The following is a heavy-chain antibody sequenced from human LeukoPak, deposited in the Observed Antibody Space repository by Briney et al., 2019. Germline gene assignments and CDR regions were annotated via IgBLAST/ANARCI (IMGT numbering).Heavy chain of an antibody. Sequence: SETLSLTCTVSGVSISSDYWSWIRQPPGKGLEWLGYIYYSGSTDSNPSLKGRVTISVDTSKKRFSLKLSSVTAADSAVYYCARRSLLRTVGYALDVWGQGTTVTVSS. V-gene: IGHV4-59*12. CDR2: IYYSGST. D-gene: IGHD1-26*01. J-gene: IGHJ6*02. CDR1: GVSISSDY. CDR3: ARRSLLRTVGYALDV.